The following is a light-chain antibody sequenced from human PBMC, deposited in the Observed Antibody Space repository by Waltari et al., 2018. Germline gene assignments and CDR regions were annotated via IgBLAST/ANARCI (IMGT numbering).Light chain of an antibody. Sequence: QSVLTQPPSVSATPGQRVTISCSGSYSHTGGNVVNWYHQLPGTAPKLLIYRSDQRPSGVPDRFSASKSGTSASLAISGLQSEDEGDYYCAAWDDSLGGRWVFGGGTKVTVL. J-gene: IGLJ3*02. CDR3: AAWDDSLGGRWV. CDR1: YSHTGGNV. V-gene: IGLV1-44*01. CDR2: RSD.